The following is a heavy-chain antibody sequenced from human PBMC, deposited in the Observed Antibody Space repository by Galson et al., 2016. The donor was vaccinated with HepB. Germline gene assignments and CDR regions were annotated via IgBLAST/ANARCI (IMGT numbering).Heavy chain of an antibody. J-gene: IGHJ1*01. CDR3: VRHRLSSKGGTTGEFQY. D-gene: IGHD1-26*01. CDR2: MYPGDSDI. V-gene: IGHV5-51*01. Sequence: QSGAEVKKPGESLKISCQGSGYDFTNFWIGWVRQLPGKGLEWVGIMYPGDSDIKYSPSFQGRVIISADKSIRTAYLQWHTLEASDTAMYYCVRHRLSSKGGTTGEFQYWGQGTLVTVSS. CDR1: GYDFTNFW.